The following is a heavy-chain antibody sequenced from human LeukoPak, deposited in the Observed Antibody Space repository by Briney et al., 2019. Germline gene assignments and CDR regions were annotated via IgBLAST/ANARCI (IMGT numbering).Heavy chain of an antibody. CDR1: GASISSGIYY. CDR2: IYYSGTT. Sequence: PSETLSLTCTVSGASISSGIYYFSWVRQPPGKGLECIGYIYYSGTTYYSPSPKSRLTISVDRSKNQFSLKLSSVTAADTAVYYCARDPFTCSSTSCWDYYYYMDVWGKGTTVTVSS. D-gene: IGHD2-2*01. V-gene: IGHV4-30-4*01. CDR3: ARDPFTCSSTSCWDYYYYMDV. J-gene: IGHJ6*03.